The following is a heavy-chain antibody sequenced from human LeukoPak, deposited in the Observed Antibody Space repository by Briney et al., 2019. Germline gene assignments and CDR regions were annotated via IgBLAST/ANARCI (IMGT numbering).Heavy chain of an antibody. Sequence: ASVKVSCKASGYIFTSYYIHWVRQAPGQGLEWMGIINPSGGGTSYAQKFQGRVTMTRDMSTSTVYMEVTSLRSEDTAVYYCALGGVFCTNGVCPPYYYYYYMDVWGKGTTVTVSS. CDR2: INPSGGGT. V-gene: IGHV1-46*01. CDR1: GYIFTSYY. CDR3: ALGGVFCTNGVCPPYYYYYYMDV. J-gene: IGHJ6*03. D-gene: IGHD2-8*01.